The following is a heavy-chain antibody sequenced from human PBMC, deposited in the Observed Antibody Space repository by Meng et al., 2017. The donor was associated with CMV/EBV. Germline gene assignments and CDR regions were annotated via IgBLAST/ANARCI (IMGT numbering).Heavy chain of an antibody. CDR2: ISSSSSYI. Sequence: GESLKISCAASGFTFSSYSMNWVRQAPGKGLEWVSSISSSSSYIYYADSVKGRFTISRDNSKNTLYLQMNSLRAEDTAVYYCARGEQPGTFFDYWGQGTLVTVSS. CDR3: ARGEQPGTFFDY. J-gene: IGHJ4*02. V-gene: IGHV3-21*01. CDR1: GFTFSSYS. D-gene: IGHD1-26*01.